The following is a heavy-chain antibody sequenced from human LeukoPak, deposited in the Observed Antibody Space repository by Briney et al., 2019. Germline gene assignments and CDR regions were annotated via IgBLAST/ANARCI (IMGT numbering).Heavy chain of an antibody. V-gene: IGHV1-69*13. D-gene: IGHD2-2*01. CDR3: ARVFDCSSTSCSFDY. CDR1: GGTFSSYA. J-gene: IGHJ4*02. CDR2: IIPIFGTA. Sequence: SVKVSCKASGGTFSSYAISWVRQAPGQGPEWMGGIIPIFGTANYAQKFQGRVTITADESTSTAYLELSSLRSEDTAVYYCARVFDCSSTSCSFDYWGQGTLVTVSS.